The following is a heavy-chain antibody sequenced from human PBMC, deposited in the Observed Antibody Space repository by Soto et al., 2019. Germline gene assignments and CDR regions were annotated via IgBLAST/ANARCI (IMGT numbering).Heavy chain of an antibody. CDR2: MNPNSGNT. J-gene: IGHJ6*02. V-gene: IGHV1-8*01. CDR1: GYTFTSYD. CDR3: AREVNFYGLDV. Sequence: QVQLVQSGAEVKKPGASVKVSCKASGYTFTSYDINWVRQATGQGLEWMGWMNPNSGNTGYAQKLQGRVTMTRNTSISTAYMELGSLGAEDTAVYYCAREVNFYGLDVWGQGTTVTVSS.